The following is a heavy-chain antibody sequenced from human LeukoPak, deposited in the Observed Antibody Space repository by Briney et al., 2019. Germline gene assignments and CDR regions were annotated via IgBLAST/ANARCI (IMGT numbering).Heavy chain of an antibody. CDR1: GFTFSNFA. J-gene: IGHJ4*02. V-gene: IGHV3-48*03. Sequence: GGSLRLSCEASGFTFSNFAMNWVLHAPGKGLGWISFISSGGTTISYAESVRGRFTISRDNARNSLFLQMNSLRVEDTAVYYCARDLMPYVDPEYFDHWGQGTLVTVSS. CDR3: ARDLMPYVDPEYFDH. CDR2: ISSGGTTI. D-gene: IGHD3-9*01.